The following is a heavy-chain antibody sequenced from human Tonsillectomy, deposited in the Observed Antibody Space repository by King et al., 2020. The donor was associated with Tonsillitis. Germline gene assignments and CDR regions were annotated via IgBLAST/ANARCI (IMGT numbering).Heavy chain of an antibody. CDR1: GYTFSNYV. Sequence: QLVQSGAEVKKPGASVRVSCKASGYTFSNYVITWVRQAPGQGLEWMGWISAYTSNTNYAQNLQGRVTMTTDTSTNTAYMELRSLRSDDTAVYYCARDIIGGAGWFDPWGQGTLVTVSS. D-gene: IGHD1-14*01. V-gene: IGHV1-18*01. CDR2: ISAYTSNT. J-gene: IGHJ5*02. CDR3: ARDIIGGAGWFDP.